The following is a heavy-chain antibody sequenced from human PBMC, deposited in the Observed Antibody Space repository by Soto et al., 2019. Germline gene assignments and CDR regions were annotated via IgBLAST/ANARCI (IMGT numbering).Heavy chain of an antibody. CDR2: IYHSGST. CDR3: ARADYDILTGYPKHFDY. D-gene: IGHD3-9*01. CDR1: GGSISSGDYY. V-gene: IGHV4-30-4*01. J-gene: IGHJ4*02. Sequence: SETLSLTCTVSGGSISSGDYYWSWIRQPPGKGLEWIGYIYHSGSTYYNPSLKSRVTISVDTSKNQFSLKLSSVTAADTAVYYCARADYDILTGYPKHFDYWGQGTLVTVSS.